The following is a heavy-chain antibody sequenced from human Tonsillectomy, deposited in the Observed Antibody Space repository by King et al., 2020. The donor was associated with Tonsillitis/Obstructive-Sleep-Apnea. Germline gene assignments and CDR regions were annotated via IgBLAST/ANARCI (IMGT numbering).Heavy chain of an antibody. V-gene: IGHV4-34*01. CDR2: INHSGST. Sequence: VQLQQWGAGLLKPSETLSLTCAVYGGSFSGYYWSWIRQPPGKGLEWSGEINHSGSTNYNPSLKSRVTISVDTSKNQFSLKMSSVTAADTAVYYCASFTAETYYDFWSGYSRADYWGQGTLVTVSS. J-gene: IGHJ4*02. D-gene: IGHD3-3*01. CDR3: ASFTAETYYDFWSGYSRADY. CDR1: GGSFSGYY.